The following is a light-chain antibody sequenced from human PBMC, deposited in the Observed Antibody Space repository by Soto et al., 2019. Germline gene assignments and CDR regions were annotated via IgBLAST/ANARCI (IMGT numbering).Light chain of an antibody. CDR2: DAS. V-gene: IGKV1-5*01. CDR3: QQYNSYSLT. J-gene: IGKJ4*01. Sequence: DIQMTQSPSTLSASVRDKVTNTCRASQSISSWLAWYQQKPGKAPKLLIYDASSLESGVPSRFSGSGSGTEFTLTISSLQPDDFATYYCQQYNSYSLTFGGGTKVDI. CDR1: QSISSW.